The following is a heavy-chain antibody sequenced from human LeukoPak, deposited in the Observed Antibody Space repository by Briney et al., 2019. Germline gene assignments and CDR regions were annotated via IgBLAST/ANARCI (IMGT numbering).Heavy chain of an antibody. V-gene: IGHV3-23*01. Sequence: GGSLRLSCAASGFTFSSYAMSWVRQAPGKGLEWVSAISGSGGSTYYADSVKGRFTISRDNSKNTLYLQMNSLRAEDTAVHYCAKDARGYYEVEYFQHWGQGTLVTVSS. J-gene: IGHJ1*01. D-gene: IGHD3-22*01. CDR3: AKDARGYYEVEYFQH. CDR1: GFTFSSYA. CDR2: ISGSGGST.